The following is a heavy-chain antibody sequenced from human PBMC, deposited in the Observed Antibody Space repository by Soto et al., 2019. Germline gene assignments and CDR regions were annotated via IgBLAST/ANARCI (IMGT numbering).Heavy chain of an antibody. CDR1: GYTFSSYF. Sequence: SVKVSCKASGYTFSSYFITWVRQAPGQGLEWMGWISPYNGNTNYAQMFQGRVTMTTDTSTNTGYMELRSLRSDDTAVYYCARQNYYSGMDVWGQGTTVTVSS. CDR2: ISPYNGNT. J-gene: IGHJ6*02. CDR3: ARQNYYSGMDV. V-gene: IGHV1-18*01.